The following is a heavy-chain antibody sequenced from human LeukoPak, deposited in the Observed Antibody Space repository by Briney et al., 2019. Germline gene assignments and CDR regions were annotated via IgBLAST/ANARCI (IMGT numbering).Heavy chain of an antibody. Sequence: ASETLSLTCTVSDDSISDYYRGWIRQPPGKGLEWIGYFHNSGTSTYNPSLKSRVTISADTSKNQFSLKLNSLTTADTAVYYCTRGAGWLIDYWGQGILVTVSS. CDR2: FHNSGTS. J-gene: IGHJ4*02. D-gene: IGHD3-16*01. CDR3: TRGAGWLIDY. CDR1: DDSISDYY. V-gene: IGHV4-59*01.